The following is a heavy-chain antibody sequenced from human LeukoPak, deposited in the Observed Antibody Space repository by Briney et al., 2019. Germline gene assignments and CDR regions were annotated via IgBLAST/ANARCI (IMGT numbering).Heavy chain of an antibody. CDR2: IYYGGST. V-gene: IGHV4-59*01. J-gene: IGHJ6*02. D-gene: IGHD4/OR15-4a*01. CDR3: ASPSAKNYYGMDV. Sequence: SETLSLTCTVSGGSISSYYWTWIRQPPGKGLEWVGHIYYGGSTNYNPSLKSRVTISLDTSKNLFSLKVRYVTAADTAVYYCASPSAKNYYGMDVWGQGTTVTVSS. CDR1: GGSISSYY.